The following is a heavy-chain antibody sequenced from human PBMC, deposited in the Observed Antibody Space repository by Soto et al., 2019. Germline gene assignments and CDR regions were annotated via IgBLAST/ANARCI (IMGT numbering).Heavy chain of an antibody. D-gene: IGHD3-22*01. CDR3: ASSRMIVVVIDY. V-gene: IGHV3-21*01. J-gene: IGHJ4*02. CDR2: ISSSSSYI. Sequence: EVQLVESGGGLVKPGGSLRLSCAASGFTFSSYSRNWVRQAPGKGLEWVSSISSSSSYIYYADSVKGRFTISRDNAKNSLYLQMNSLRAEDTAVYYCASSRMIVVVIDYWGQGTLVTVSS. CDR1: GFTFSSYS.